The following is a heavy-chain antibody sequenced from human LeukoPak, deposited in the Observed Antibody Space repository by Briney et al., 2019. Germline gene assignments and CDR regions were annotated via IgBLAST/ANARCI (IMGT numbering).Heavy chain of an antibody. CDR3: AKGPSAYYYGSGSYLDY. D-gene: IGHD3-10*01. CDR2: ISGSGGST. Sequence: GGSLRLSCAASGFTFSSYAMSWVRQAPGKGLEWVSAISGSGGSTYYADSVKGRFTISRDNSKNTLHLQMNSLRAEDTAVYYCAKGPSAYYYGSGSYLDYWGQGTLVTVSS. V-gene: IGHV3-23*01. J-gene: IGHJ4*02. CDR1: GFTFSSYA.